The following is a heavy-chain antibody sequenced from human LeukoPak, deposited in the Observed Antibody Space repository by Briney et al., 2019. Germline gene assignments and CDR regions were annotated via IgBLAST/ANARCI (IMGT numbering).Heavy chain of an antibody. CDR1: GYTFTSYA. CDR2: INTNTGNP. Sequence: ASVKVSCKASGYTFTSYAMNWVRQAPGQGLEWMGWINTNTGNPTYAQGFTGRFVFSLDTSVSTAYLQISSLKAEDTAVYYCARGREQQLYDAFDIWGQGTMVTVSS. V-gene: IGHV7-4-1*02. J-gene: IGHJ3*02. CDR3: ARGREQQLYDAFDI. D-gene: IGHD6-13*01.